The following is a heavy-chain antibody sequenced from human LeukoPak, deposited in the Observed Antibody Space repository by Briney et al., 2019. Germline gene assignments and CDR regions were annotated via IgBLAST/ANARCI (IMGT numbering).Heavy chain of an antibody. CDR1: GFSFSSYA. CDR2: ISSSGGSP. D-gene: IGHD3-22*01. J-gene: IGHJ4*02. V-gene: IGHV3-23*01. Sequence: PGGSLRLSGAASGFSFSSYAMSWVRQAPGKGLDWVSGISSSGGSPYYADSVQGRLTISRDNSKNTLFLQMTGLRAEDTAVYYCADLGTTYYYDRSTYWGQGTLVAVSS. CDR3: ADLGTTYYYDRSTY.